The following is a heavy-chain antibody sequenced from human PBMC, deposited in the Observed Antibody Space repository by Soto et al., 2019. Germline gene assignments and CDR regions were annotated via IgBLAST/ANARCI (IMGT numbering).Heavy chain of an antibody. J-gene: IGHJ6*03. CDR2: IGTAGDT. D-gene: IGHD3-10*01. CDR1: GFTFSSYD. V-gene: IGHV3-13*01. CDR3: ARGVWFGEYYYYYMDV. Sequence: GGSLRLSCAASGFTFSSYDMHWVRQATGKGLEWVSAIGTAGDTYYPGSVKGRFTISRENAKNSLYLQMNSLRAGDTAVYYCARGVWFGEYYYYYMDVWGKGTTVTVSS.